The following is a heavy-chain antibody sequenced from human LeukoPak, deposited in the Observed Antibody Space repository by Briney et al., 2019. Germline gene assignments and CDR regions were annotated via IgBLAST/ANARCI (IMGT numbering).Heavy chain of an antibody. CDR2: IYYSGST. J-gene: IGHJ4*02. CDR1: GGSISSSSYY. V-gene: IGHV4-39*02. D-gene: IGHD6-6*01. CDR3: ARDGSSSVY. Sequence: SETLSLTYTVSGGSISSSSYYWGWIRQPPGKGLEWIGSIYYSGSTYYNPSLKSRVTISVDTSKNQFSLKLSSVTAADTAVYYCARDGSSSVYWGQGTLVTVSS.